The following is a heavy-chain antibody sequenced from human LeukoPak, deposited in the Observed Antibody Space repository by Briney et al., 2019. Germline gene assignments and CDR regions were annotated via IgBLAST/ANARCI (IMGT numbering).Heavy chain of an antibody. CDR1: GFTFSSYA. J-gene: IGHJ4*02. CDR3: AKGEYQLSYRGSYPRPQYYFDY. CDR2: ISGSGGST. Sequence: PGGSLRLSCAASGFTFSSYAMSWVRQAPGKGLEWVSAISGSGGSTYYADSVKGRFTISRDNSKNTLYLQMNSLRAEDTAVYYCAKGEYQLSYRGSYPRPQYYFDYWGQGTLVTVSS. D-gene: IGHD1-26*01. V-gene: IGHV3-23*01.